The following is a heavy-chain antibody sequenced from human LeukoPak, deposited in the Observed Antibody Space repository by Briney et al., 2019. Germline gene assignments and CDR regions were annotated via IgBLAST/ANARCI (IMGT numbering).Heavy chain of an antibody. V-gene: IGHV3-30*18. J-gene: IGHJ4*02. Sequence: GRSLRLSCAASGFTFSTYGMHWVRQAPGGGLEWVAVISYDGSNKYYTDSVKGRFTISRDNSKNTLYLQMNSLRAKDTAVYYCAKASNGGSYYGVIIDYWGQGTLVTVSS. D-gene: IGHD1-26*01. CDR3: AKASNGGSYYGVIIDY. CDR2: ISYDGSNK. CDR1: GFTFSTYG.